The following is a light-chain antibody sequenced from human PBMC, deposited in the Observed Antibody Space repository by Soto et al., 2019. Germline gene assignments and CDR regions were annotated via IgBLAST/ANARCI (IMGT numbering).Light chain of an antibody. CDR2: EVS. V-gene: IGLV2-14*01. CDR3: CSYTDTRTHI. J-gene: IGLJ6*01. CDR1: SSDVGGYNY. Sequence: QSVLTQPASVSGSPGQSGTISCTGTSSDVGGYNYVSWYQQHPGKAPKLIIFEVSYRPSGISNRFSASKSGDTASLTISGLQSDGEADYYCCSYTDTRTHIFGSGT.